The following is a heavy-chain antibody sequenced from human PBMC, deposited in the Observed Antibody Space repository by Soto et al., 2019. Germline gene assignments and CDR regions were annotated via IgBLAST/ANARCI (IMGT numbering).Heavy chain of an antibody. J-gene: IGHJ6*02. Sequence: GGSLRLSCAASGFTFSSFSMHWVRQAPGKGLAWVAVISYDGRNTHYAESVKGRFTISRDDSKNTPYLQMNNMRGEDPAGYYFANDHAMFLSYYYYDMDVWGQGTTVTVSS. D-gene: IGHD3-10*02. CDR2: ISYDGRNT. CDR1: GFTFSSFS. V-gene: IGHV3-30-3*02. CDR3: ANDHAMFLSYYYYDMDV.